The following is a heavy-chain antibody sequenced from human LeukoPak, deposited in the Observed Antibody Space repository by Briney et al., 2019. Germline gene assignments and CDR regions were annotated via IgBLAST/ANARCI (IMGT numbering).Heavy chain of an antibody. Sequence: GGSLRLSWVASGFSFSHYPMHWVRQAPGKGLEWVAVIWDDGSYKDYGDSVKGRFTISRDNSKNTLYLDMISLRAEDTAVYFCAGRFSSGEGYWGQGTHVTVSS. D-gene: IGHD6-19*01. CDR1: GFSFSHYP. V-gene: IGHV3-33*01. CDR2: IWDDGSYK. J-gene: IGHJ4*02. CDR3: AGRFSSGEGY.